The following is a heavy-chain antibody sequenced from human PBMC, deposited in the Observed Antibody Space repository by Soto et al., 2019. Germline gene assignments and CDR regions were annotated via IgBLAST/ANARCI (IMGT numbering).Heavy chain of an antibody. V-gene: IGHV4-31*03. J-gene: IGHJ5*02. CDR1: GGSISSGGYY. D-gene: IGHD3-10*01. CDR2: IYYSGST. CDR3: AREEVAYYDSGSYNWFDP. Sequence: QVQLQESGPGLMKPSQTLSLTCTVSGGSISSGGYYWSWIRQYPGQGLEWIGYIYYSGSTYYNPSLKSRVTISVDTSNNQFSLKLSFVTAADTAVYYCAREEVAYYDSGSYNWFDPWGQGILVTVSS.